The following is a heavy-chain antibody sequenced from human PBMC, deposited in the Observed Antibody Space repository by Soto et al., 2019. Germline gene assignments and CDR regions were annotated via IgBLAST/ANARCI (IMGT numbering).Heavy chain of an antibody. CDR2: IYNSGST. D-gene: IGHD3-16*01. V-gene: IGHV4-30-2*01. J-gene: IGHJ3*02. Sequence: QLQLQESGSGLVKPSQTLSLTCAVSGGYISGGYYSWSWIRQPPGKGLEWIGFIYNSGSTYYNSSLKSRVTISVDRSKNHFFLNLTSVTAADTAVYYCAKQIQGGMSYDAFDIWGQGTMVTVSS. CDR3: AKQIQGGMSYDAFDI. CDR1: GGYISGGYYS.